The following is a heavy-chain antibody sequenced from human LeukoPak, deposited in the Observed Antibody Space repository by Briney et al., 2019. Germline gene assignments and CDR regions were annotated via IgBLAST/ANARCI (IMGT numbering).Heavy chain of an antibody. J-gene: IGHJ4*02. CDR2: ISSSGSTI. CDR3: ARATAPLITMIVVVIILFNHKAG. V-gene: IGHV3-11*01. CDR1: GFTFSDYY. Sequence: PGGSLRLSCAASGFTFSDYYMSWIRQAPGKGLEWVSYISSSGSTIYYADSVKGRFTISRDNAKNSLYLQMNSLRAEDTAVYYCARATAPLITMIVVVIILFNHKAGRGQGTLVTVSS. D-gene: IGHD3-22*01.